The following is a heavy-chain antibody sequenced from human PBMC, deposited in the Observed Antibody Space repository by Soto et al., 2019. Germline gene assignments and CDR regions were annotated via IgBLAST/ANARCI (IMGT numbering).Heavy chain of an antibody. J-gene: IGHJ4*02. CDR3: AATYYYDSSGYLGYFDY. CDR2: IWYDGSNK. V-gene: IGHV3-33*01. D-gene: IGHD3-22*01. CDR1: GFTFSSYG. Sequence: PGGSLRLSCAASGFTFSSYGMHWVRQAPGKGLEWVAVIWYDGSNKCYADSVKGRFTISRDNSKNTLYLQMNSLRAEDTAVYYCAATYYYDSSGYLGYFDYWGQGTLVTVSS.